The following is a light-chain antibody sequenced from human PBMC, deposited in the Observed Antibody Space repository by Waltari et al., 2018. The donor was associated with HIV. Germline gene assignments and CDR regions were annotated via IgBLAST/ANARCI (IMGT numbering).Light chain of an antibody. CDR1: SSDVGSYNL. CDR3: CSYAGSSTFV. J-gene: IGLJ3*02. CDR2: EGS. Sequence: QSALTQPASVSGSPGQSITISCTGTSSDVGSYNLVSWYQQHPGKAPKLMIYEGSKRPSCVSNRFSGSKSGNTASLTISGLQAEDEADYYCCSYAGSSTFVFGGGTKLTVL. V-gene: IGLV2-23*03.